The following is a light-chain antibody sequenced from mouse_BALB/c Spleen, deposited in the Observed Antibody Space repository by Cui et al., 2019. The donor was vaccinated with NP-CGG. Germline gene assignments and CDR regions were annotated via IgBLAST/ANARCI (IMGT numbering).Light chain of an antibody. J-gene: IGLJ1*01. Sequence: QAVVTHASALTTSPGETVTLTCRSSTGAVTTSNYANWVQEKPDHLFTGLIGNTNNRAPGVPARFSGSLIGDKAALTITGAQTEDEAIYFCALWYSNHWVFGGGTKLTVL. CDR3: ALWYSNHWV. V-gene: IGLV1*01. CDR1: TGAVTTSNY. CDR2: NTN.